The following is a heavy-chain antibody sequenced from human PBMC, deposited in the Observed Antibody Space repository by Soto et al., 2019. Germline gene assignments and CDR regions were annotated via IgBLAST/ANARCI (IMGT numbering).Heavy chain of an antibody. Sequence: SETLSLTCAVSGGSISSSNWWSWVRQPPGKGLEWIGEIYHSGSTNYNPSLKSRVTISVDKSKNQFSLKLSSVTAADTAVYYCARSGYSSSHTWLDPWGQGPLVTVYS. CDR3: ARSGYSSSHTWLDP. J-gene: IGHJ5*02. V-gene: IGHV4-4*02. CDR2: IYHSGST. D-gene: IGHD6-13*01. CDR1: GGSISSSNW.